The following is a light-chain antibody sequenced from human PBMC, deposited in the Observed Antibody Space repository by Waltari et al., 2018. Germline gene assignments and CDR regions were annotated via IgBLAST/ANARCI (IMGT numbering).Light chain of an antibody. CDR2: WAS. V-gene: IGKV4-1*01. CDR3: QQYYTIPLT. J-gene: IGKJ5*01. CDR1: QSVLHNSNTQNY. Sequence: DIVMTQSPDSLTVSLGERATINCKSSQSVLHNSNTQNYLAWYQQKPRQPPRYLIYWASTRESGVPDRFSGSGSGTDFTLTISSLQAEDVAVYYCQQYYTIPLTFGQGTRLEIK.